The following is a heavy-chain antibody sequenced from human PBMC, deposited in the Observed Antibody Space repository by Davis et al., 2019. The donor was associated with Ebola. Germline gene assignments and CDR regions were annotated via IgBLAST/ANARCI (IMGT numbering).Heavy chain of an antibody. D-gene: IGHD3-22*01. J-gene: IGHJ3*02. CDR1: GYRFTSYY. CDR2: INPITGGT. CDR3: AREGGRYYDSSGYVFDI. V-gene: IGHV1-46*01. Sequence: ASVKVSCKASGYRFTSYYMHWVRQAPGQGLEWMGIINPITGGTSYAQNFQVRVNMTRDASTSTVYMELSSLRSEDTGVHYCAREGGRYYDSSGYVFDIWGQGTMVKVSS.